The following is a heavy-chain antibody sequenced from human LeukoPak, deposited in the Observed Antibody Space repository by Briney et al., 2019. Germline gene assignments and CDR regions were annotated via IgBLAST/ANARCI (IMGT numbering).Heavy chain of an antibody. CDR2: IYHSGTT. Sequence: SETLSLTCTVSGYSISSGYYWGWIRQPPGKGLEWVGNIYHSGTTYYNPSLKSRVTMSVDTSKNQFSLKLSSVTAADTAVYYCARGGYNWNDVYYFDYWGQGTLVTVSS. CDR1: GYSISSGYY. J-gene: IGHJ4*02. CDR3: ARGGYNWNDVYYFDY. V-gene: IGHV4-38-2*02. D-gene: IGHD1-1*01.